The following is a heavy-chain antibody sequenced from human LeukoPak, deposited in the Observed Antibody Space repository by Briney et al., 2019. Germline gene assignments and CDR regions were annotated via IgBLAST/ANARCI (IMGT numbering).Heavy chain of an antibody. J-gene: IGHJ4*02. D-gene: IGHD1-14*01. CDR3: ARDSRSLTYIDY. V-gene: IGHV1-69*01. CDR2: IIPIFGTA. CDR1: GGTFSSYA. Sequence: GASVKVSCKASGGTFSSYAISWVRQAPGQGLEWMGGIIPIFGTANYAQKFQGRVTITADESTSTAYMELSSLRSGDTAVYYCARDSRSLTYIDYWGQGTLVTVSS.